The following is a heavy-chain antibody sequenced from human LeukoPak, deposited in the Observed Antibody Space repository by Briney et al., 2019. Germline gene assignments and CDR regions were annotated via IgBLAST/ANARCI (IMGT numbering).Heavy chain of an antibody. Sequence: PGGSLRLSCAASGFTFSSYGMHWVRQAPGKGLEWVAAIWYDGSNKYYADSVKGRFTISRDNSKNTLYLQMNSLRAEDTAVYYCARDFRAYCGGDCPNWFDPWGQGTLVTVSS. V-gene: IGHV3-33*01. CDR3: ARDFRAYCGGDCPNWFDP. CDR1: GFTFSSYG. J-gene: IGHJ5*02. CDR2: IWYDGSNK. D-gene: IGHD2-21*01.